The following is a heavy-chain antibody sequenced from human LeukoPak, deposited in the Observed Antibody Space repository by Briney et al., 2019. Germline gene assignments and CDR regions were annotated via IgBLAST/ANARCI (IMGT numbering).Heavy chain of an antibody. Sequence: PGGSLRLSCAASGFTFSSYWMSWVRQAPGKGLEWVANIKQDGSEKYYVDSVKGRFTISRDNAKNSLYLQMNSLRAEDTAVYYCARDARSIPTMVRGVPGGFDYWGQGTLVTVSS. CDR3: ARDARSIPTMVRGVPGGFDY. CDR2: IKQDGSEK. D-gene: IGHD3-10*01. J-gene: IGHJ4*02. V-gene: IGHV3-7*01. CDR1: GFTFSSYW.